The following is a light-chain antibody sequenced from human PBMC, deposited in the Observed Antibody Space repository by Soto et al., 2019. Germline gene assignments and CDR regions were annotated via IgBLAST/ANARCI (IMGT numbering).Light chain of an antibody. J-gene: IGKJ1*01. V-gene: IGKV1-5*03. CDR3: QQYESYWT. Sequence: DIQMTQSPSTLSASVGDRVTITFRASQSVSSWLAWYQQRPGKAPKLLISKASNLESGVPSRFSGSGSGTDFTLTISSLQPDDFATYYCQQYESYWTFGQGTKVDIK. CDR2: KAS. CDR1: QSVSSW.